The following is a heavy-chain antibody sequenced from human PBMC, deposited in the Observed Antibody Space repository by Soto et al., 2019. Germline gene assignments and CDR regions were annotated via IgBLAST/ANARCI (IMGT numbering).Heavy chain of an antibody. CDR1: GFTFDDYA. Sequence: EVQLVESGGGLVQPGRSLRLSCAASGFTFDDYAMHWVRQAPGKGLEWVSGISWNSGSIGYADSVKGRFTISRDNAKNSLYLQMNSLRAEDTALYYCAKDIGSSWYEEGDAFDIWGQGTMVTVSS. V-gene: IGHV3-9*01. CDR2: ISWNSGSI. CDR3: AKDIGSSWYEEGDAFDI. J-gene: IGHJ3*02. D-gene: IGHD6-13*01.